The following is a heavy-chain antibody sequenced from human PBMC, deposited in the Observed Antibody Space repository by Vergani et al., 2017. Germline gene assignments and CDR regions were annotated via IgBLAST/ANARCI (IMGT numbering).Heavy chain of an antibody. CDR2: IYSTGST. CDR1: GDSISSGVYY. D-gene: IGHD3-22*01. V-gene: IGHV4-31*03. Sequence: QVQLQESGPGLVKPSQTLSLTCSVSGDSISSGVYYWNWIRQHPGKGLEWIGYIYSTGSTHHNPSLRRRINMSVDTSKNQFSLKLNSVTAADTAIYYCARVGGYDEGDALRIGYFDSWGPGILVTVYS. J-gene: IGHJ4*02. CDR3: ARVGGYDEGDALRIGYFDS.